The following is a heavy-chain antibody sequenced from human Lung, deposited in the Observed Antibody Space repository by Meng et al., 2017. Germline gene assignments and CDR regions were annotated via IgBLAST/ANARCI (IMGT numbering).Heavy chain of an antibody. J-gene: IGHJ4*02. CDR3: ARENVGDGGYDFDF. D-gene: IGHD5-12*01. CDR2: INPNSGGT. V-gene: IGHV1-2*06. CDR1: GYTFTDYY. Sequence: QVQLVQSGAEVKKPGASVKVSCKASGYTFTDYYIRWVRQAPGQGLEWMGRINPNSGGTNYVQKFQGRVTMTRDTSISTAYMELTRLRSDDTAIYYCARENVGDGGYDFDFWGRGTLVTVSS.